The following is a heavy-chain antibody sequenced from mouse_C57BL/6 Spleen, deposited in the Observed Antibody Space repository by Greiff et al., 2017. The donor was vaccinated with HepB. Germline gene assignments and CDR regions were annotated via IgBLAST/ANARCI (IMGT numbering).Heavy chain of an antibody. D-gene: IGHD4-1*01. CDR3: TGDLTFYAMDY. J-gene: IGHJ4*01. CDR1: GFTFSNYW. CDR2: IRLKSDNYAT. Sequence: EVMLVESGGGLVQPGGSMKLSCVASGFTFSNYWMNWVRQSPEKGLEWVAQIRLKSDNYATHYAESVKGRFTISRDDSKSSVYLQMNNLRAEDTGIYYCTGDLTFYAMDYWGQGTSVTVSS. V-gene: IGHV6-3*01.